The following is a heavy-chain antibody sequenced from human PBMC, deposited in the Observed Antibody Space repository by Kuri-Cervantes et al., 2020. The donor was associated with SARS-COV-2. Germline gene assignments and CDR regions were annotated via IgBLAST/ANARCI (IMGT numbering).Heavy chain of an antibody. CDR2: IYYSGST. J-gene: IGHJ4*02. Sequence: LRLSCTVSGGSISSGGYYWSWIRQHPGKGLEWIGYIYYSGSTYYNPSLESRVTISVDTSKNQFSLKLSSVTAADTAVYYCARIRGITIFGVAQHFDYWGQGTLVTVSS. CDR1: GGSISSGGYY. CDR3: ARIRGITIFGVAQHFDY. D-gene: IGHD3-3*01. V-gene: IGHV4-31*03.